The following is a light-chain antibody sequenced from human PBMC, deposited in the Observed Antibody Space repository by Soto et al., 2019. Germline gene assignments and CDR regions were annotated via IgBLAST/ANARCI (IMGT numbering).Light chain of an antibody. CDR3: QQYGSSST. Sequence: EIVMTQSPATLSVSPGERATLSCRASQSVSSNLAWYQQKPGQAPRLLIYGASSRATGIPDRFSGRGSGTDFTLTISRLEPEDFAVDYCQQYGSSSTFGQGTKVDI. CDR2: GAS. V-gene: IGKV3-20*01. J-gene: IGKJ1*01. CDR1: QSVSSN.